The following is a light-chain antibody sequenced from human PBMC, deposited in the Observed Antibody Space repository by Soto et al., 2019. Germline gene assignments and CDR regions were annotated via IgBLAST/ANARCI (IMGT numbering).Light chain of an antibody. CDR3: GAWDISLSGVI. CDR1: SSNVESNY. CDR2: ENN. Sequence: QSVLTQPPSVSAAPGQKVTISCSGSSSNVESNYVSWFQQLPRTAPNLLIYENNKRLSGFPDRFSASKSGTSATLVITGLQTGDEADYFCGAWDISLSGVILGGGTKVTVL. V-gene: IGLV1-51*02. J-gene: IGLJ2*01.